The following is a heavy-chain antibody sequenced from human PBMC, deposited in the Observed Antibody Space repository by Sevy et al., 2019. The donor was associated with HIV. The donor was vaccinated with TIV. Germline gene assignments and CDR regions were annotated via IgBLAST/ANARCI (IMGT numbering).Heavy chain of an antibody. CDR3: ARDLWGRRAAIPEPIDY. D-gene: IGHD2-2*02. Sequence: ASVKVSCKASGYTFTSYGISWVRQAPGQGLEWMGWISAYNGNTNYAQKLQGRVTMTTDTSTSTAYMELRSLRSDDTAVYHCARDLWGRRAAIPEPIDYWGQGTLVTVSS. J-gene: IGHJ4*02. CDR1: GYTFTSYG. CDR2: ISAYNGNT. V-gene: IGHV1-18*04.